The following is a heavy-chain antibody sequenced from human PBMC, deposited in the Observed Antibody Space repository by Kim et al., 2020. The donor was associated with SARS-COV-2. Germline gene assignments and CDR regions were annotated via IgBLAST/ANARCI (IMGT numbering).Heavy chain of an antibody. D-gene: IGHD2-2*02. CDR2: INHSGRT. J-gene: IGHJ6*02. CDR1: GGSFSDYN. Sequence: SETLSLTCAVYGGSFSDYNWSWIRQPPVKVLAWLGSINHSGRTNLSPSLKSRITISVDTSKSQFSLRLKSMTATDTAVYYCARGRAGVVPAPVLGLGPYYDYYAMDVWGRGTPVAVSS. V-gene: IGHV4-34*01. CDR3: ARGRAGVVPAPVLGLGPYYDYYAMDV.